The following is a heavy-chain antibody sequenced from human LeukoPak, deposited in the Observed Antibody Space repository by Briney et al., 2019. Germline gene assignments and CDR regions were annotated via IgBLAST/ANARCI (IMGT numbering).Heavy chain of an antibody. D-gene: IGHD2-15*01. CDR2: IYPGDSDT. V-gene: IGHV5-51*01. CDR1: GYSFTSYW. Sequence: GESLKISCKGSGYSFTSYWIGWVRQMPGKGLEWMGIIYPGDSDTRYSPSFQGQVTISADKSISTAYLQWSSLKASDTAMYYCARQVDEYCSGGSCYHRVLDYWGQGTLVSASS. CDR3: ARQVDEYCSGGSCYHRVLDY. J-gene: IGHJ4*02.